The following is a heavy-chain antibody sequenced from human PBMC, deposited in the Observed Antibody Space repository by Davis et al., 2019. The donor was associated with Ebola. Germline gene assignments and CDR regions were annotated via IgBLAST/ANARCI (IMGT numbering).Heavy chain of an antibody. CDR3: ARVSGDGDPDY. V-gene: IGHV3-33*01. J-gene: IGHJ4*02. CDR2: IWYDGSNK. CDR1: GFTFSSYG. D-gene: IGHD4-17*01. Sequence: PGGSLRLSCAESGFTFSSYGMHWVRQAPGKGLEWVAVIWYDGSNKYYADSVKGRFTISRDNSKNTLYLQMNSLRAEDTAVYYCARVSGDGDPDYWGQGTLVTVSS.